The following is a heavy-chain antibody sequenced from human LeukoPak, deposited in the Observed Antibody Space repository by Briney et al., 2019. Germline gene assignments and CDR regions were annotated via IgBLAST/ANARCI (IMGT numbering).Heavy chain of an antibody. D-gene: IGHD6-19*01. CDR3: AKDRGTSVWYPDY. CDR1: GFTFSSYG. V-gene: IGHV3-30*18. CDR2: ISNDGSNE. J-gene: IGHJ4*02. Sequence: GGSLRLSCAASGFTFSSYGMHWVRQAPGKGLEWVAVISNDGSNEYYADSVKGRFTISRDNSKNTLNLQMNSLRAEDTAVYYCAKDRGTSVWYPDYWGQGTLVTVSS.